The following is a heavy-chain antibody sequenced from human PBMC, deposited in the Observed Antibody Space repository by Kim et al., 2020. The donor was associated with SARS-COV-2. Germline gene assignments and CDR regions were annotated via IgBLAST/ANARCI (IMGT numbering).Heavy chain of an antibody. CDR3: ASEGRSGYYYVGDAFDI. D-gene: IGHD3-22*01. CDR1: GFTFSSYS. J-gene: IGHJ3*02. V-gene: IGHV3-21*01. CDR2: ISSSSSYI. Sequence: GGSLRLSCAASGFTFSSYSMNWVRQAPGKGLEWVSSISSSSSYIYYADSVKGRFTISRDNAKNSLYLQMNSLRAEDTAVYYCASEGRSGYYYVGDAFDIWGQGTMVTVSS.